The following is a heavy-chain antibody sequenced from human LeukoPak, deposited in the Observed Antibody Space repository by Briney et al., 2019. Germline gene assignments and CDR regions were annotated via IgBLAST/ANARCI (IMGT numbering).Heavy chain of an antibody. CDR2: MNPNSGNT. Sequence: ASVKVSCKASGYTFTSYDINWVRQATGQGLEWMGWMNPNSGNTGYAQKFQGRVTITRNTSISTAYMELSSLRSDDTAVYYCARDPLGYYYDSSGYLDYWGQGTLVTVSS. CDR1: GYTFTSYD. J-gene: IGHJ4*02. V-gene: IGHV1-8*03. D-gene: IGHD3-22*01. CDR3: ARDPLGYYYDSSGYLDY.